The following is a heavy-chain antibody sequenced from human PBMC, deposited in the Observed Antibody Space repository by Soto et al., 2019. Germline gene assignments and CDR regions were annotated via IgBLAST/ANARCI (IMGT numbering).Heavy chain of an antibody. CDR2: MNPNSGNT. J-gene: IGHJ6*02. V-gene: IGHV1-8*01. CDR3: ASDYFGSGSYFHYGMDV. CDR1: GYTFTSYD. Sequence: ASVKVSCKASGYTFTSYDINWVLQATGQGREWMGWMNPNSGNTGYAQKFQGRVTMTRNTSISTAYMELSSLRSEDTAVYYCASDYFGSGSYFHYGMDVWGQGTTVTVSS. D-gene: IGHD3-10*01.